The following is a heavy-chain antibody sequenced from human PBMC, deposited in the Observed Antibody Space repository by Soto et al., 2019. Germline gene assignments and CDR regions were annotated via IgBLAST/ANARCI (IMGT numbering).Heavy chain of an antibody. D-gene: IGHD5-12*01. CDR1: GFTFTSSA. CDR3: AAEGGRGGYDADY. Sequence: SVKVSCKASGFTFTSSAVQWVRQARGQRLEWIGWIVVGSGNTNYAQKFQERVTITRDMSTSTAYMELSSLRSEDTAVYYCAAEGGRGGYDADYWGQGTLVTVSS. V-gene: IGHV1-58*01. CDR2: IVVGSGNT. J-gene: IGHJ4*02.